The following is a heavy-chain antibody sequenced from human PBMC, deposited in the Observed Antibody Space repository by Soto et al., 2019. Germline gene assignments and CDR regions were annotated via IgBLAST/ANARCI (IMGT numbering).Heavy chain of an antibody. J-gene: IGHJ3*02. D-gene: IGHD1-26*01. CDR3: AKDPGWGGDAFDI. CDR2: ISYDGSNK. CDR1: GFTFSSYG. Sequence: PGGFLRLSCAASGFTFSSYGMHWVRQAPGKGLEWVAVISYDGSNKYYADSVKGRFTISRDSSKNTLYLQMNSLRAEDTAVYYCAKDPGWGGDAFDIWGQGTMVTVSS. V-gene: IGHV3-30*18.